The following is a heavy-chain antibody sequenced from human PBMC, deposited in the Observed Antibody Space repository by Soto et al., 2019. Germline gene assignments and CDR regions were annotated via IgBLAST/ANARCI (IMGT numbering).Heavy chain of an antibody. CDR3: ARDLPGIAAAGTLGYYGMDV. V-gene: IGHV1-2*04. J-gene: IGHJ6*02. CDR1: GYTFTGYY. CDR2: INPNSGGT. Sequence: GSVKVSCKASGYTFTGYYMHWVRQAPGQGLEWMGWINPNSGGTNYAQKFQGWVTMTRDTSISTAYMELSRLRSDDTAVYYCARDLPGIAAAGTLGYYGMDVWGQGTTVTVSS. D-gene: IGHD6-13*01.